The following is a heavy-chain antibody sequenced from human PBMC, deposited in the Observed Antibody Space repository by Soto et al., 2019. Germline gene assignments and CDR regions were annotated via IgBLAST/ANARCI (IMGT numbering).Heavy chain of an antibody. Sequence: GGSLRLSCAASGFSFSSYGMHWVRQAPGKGLEWVAVIWYDGSNKYYADSVKGRFTISRDNSKNTLYLQMNSLRAEDTAVYYCARDLYYYDSSGYYYYGMDVWGQGTTVTVSS. D-gene: IGHD3-22*01. CDR3: ARDLYYYDSSGYYYYGMDV. J-gene: IGHJ6*02. V-gene: IGHV3-30*19. CDR2: IWYDGSNK. CDR1: GFSFSSYG.